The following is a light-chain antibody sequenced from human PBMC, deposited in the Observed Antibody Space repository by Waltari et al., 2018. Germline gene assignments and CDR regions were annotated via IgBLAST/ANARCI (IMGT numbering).Light chain of an antibody. CDR3: SSFTITYTFV. CDR2: DVT. CDR1: SSDVGSYNH. Sequence: QSALTQSASVSGSLGQSLTISCTGTSSDVGSYNHVSWYQQYPGKAPQVIILDVTYRPSGVSNRFSGSKSGNTASLTISGLQAEDEATYYCSSFTITYTFVFGTGTKVTVL. J-gene: IGLJ1*01. V-gene: IGLV2-14*03.